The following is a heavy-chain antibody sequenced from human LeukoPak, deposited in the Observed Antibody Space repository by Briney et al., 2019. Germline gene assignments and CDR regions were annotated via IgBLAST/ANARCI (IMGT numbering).Heavy chain of an antibody. CDR2: IKKDGRDK. V-gene: IGHV3-7*01. J-gene: IGHJ4*02. D-gene: IGHD3-16*01. CDR1: GFTFSNNY. CDR3: LQRGFDY. Sequence: GSLRLSCAASGFTFSNNYMAWVRQAPGKGLEWVGNIKKDGRDKHYVDSVEGRFTISRDNAKNSLYLQMNSLRVEDTAVYYCLQRGFDYWGQGALVTVSS.